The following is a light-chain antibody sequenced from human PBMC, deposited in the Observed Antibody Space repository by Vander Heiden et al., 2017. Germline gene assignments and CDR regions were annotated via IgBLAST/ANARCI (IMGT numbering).Light chain of an antibody. V-gene: IGLV6-57*02. CDR1: SGRIASNY. CDR2: DDY. J-gene: IGLJ2*01. CDR3: QSYDSTNVV. Sequence: NLLRTQPHSVSESPGQTLTIPCTGSSGRIASNYVQWYQQRPGSAPTTVIYDDYQRPSGVPDRFSASIDSSSNSASLTSSGLKTEDEADYYCQSYDSTNVVFGGGTKLTVL.